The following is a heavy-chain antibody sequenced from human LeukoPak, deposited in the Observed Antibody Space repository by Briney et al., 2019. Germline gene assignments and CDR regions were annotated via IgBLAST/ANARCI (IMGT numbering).Heavy chain of an antibody. CDR2: LRGDGDT. D-gene: IGHD6-13*01. CDR3: AKASWVSNADAVL. CDR1: GFPLSRCA. Sequence: PGGPLRLPCVASGFPLSRCAMTWPRQAPARGLEGVSSLRGDGDTFYADFVKGRFTLSRDESRNTVYLQLNNLRAEDTAVYYCAKASWVSNADAVLWGRGTLVTVTS. J-gene: IGHJ4*02. V-gene: IGHV3-23*01.